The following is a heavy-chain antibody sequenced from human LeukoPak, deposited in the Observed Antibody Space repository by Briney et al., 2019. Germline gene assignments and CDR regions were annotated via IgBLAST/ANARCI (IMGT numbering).Heavy chain of an antibody. D-gene: IGHD3-10*01. CDR2: IKQGGSEQ. V-gene: IGHV3-7*01. CDR3: TNVPRGVGDY. J-gene: IGHJ4*02. Sequence: QPGGPLRLSCAASVFTFSGYWMNWVRQAPGRGLEWVAHIKQGGSEQYYVDSVKGRFTISRDNARNALYLQMNSLRAEDTAIYYCTNVPRGVGDYWGQGTLVTVSS. CDR1: VFTFSGYW.